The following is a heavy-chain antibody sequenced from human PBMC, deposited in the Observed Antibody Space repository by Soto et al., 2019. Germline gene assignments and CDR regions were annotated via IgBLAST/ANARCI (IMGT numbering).Heavy chain of an antibody. CDR2: ISYDGSNK. CDR1: GFTFSSYA. D-gene: IGHD5-12*01. V-gene: IGHV3-30-3*01. J-gene: IGHJ6*02. CDR3: ARYNGYSGPCRYCYYYGMDV. Sequence: QVQLVESGGGVVQPGRSLRLSCAASGFTFSSYAMHWVRQAPGKGLEWVAVISYDGSNKYYADSVKGRFTISRDNSKNTLYLQMNSLRAEDTAVYYCARYNGYSGPCRYCYYYGMDVWGQGTTVTVSS.